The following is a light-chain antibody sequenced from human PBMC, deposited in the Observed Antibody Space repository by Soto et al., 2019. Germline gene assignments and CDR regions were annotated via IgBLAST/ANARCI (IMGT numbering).Light chain of an antibody. CDR2: GAS. Sequence: EIVLTQSPGTLSLSPGERATLSCRASQSVSSNYLAWYQQKPGQAPRLLMYGASSRATGIPDRFRGSGSGTDFTLTISRLEPEDFAVYYCQQYDTSPPVYTFGQGTKLEIK. CDR1: QSVSSNY. CDR3: QQYDTSPPVYT. V-gene: IGKV3-20*01. J-gene: IGKJ2*01.